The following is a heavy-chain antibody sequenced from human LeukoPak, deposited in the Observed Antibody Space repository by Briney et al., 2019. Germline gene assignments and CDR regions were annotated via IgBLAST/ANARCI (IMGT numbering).Heavy chain of an antibody. D-gene: IGHD6-13*01. CDR2: ISYDGSNK. CDR3: ARRAAAGRDLDY. CDR1: GFTFSSYA. Sequence: GGSLRLSCAASGFTFSSYAMHWVHQAPGKGPEWVAVISYDGSNKYYADSVKGRFTISRDNSKNTLYLQMNSLRAEDTAVYYCARRAAAGRDLDYWGQGTLVTVSS. J-gene: IGHJ4*02. V-gene: IGHV3-30-3*01.